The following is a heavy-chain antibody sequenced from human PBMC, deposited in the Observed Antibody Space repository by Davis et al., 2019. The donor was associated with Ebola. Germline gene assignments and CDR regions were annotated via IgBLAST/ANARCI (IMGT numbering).Heavy chain of an antibody. J-gene: IGHJ3*02. D-gene: IGHD3-3*01. CDR2: IKQDGSEK. CDR3: AKDKNYDFWSGYPHDAFDI. CDR1: GFTFSKYW. V-gene: IGHV3-7*03. Sequence: PGGSLGLSCAASGFTFSKYWMNWVRQAPGKGLEWVANIKQDGSEKYYVDSVKGRFSISRDNAKNSLELQMNSLRAEDTAVYYCAKDKNYDFWSGYPHDAFDIWGQGTMVTVSS.